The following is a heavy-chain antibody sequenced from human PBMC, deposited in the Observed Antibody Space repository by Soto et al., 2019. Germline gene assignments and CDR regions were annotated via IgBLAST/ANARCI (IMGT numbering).Heavy chain of an antibody. J-gene: IGHJ6*02. CDR3: ARVRTRLLGYGMDV. CDR1: GGSIRSGGYD. CDR2: IYYSGST. V-gene: IGHV4-30-4*01. Sequence: QVQLQESGPGRGKPSQTLSLTCTVSGGSIRSGGYDWSWIRQPPGKGVEWIGYIYYSGSTYYNPSLKSRVTISVDTSKNQFSLKLSSVTAADTAVYYCARVRTRLLGYGMDVWGQGTTVTVSS. D-gene: IGHD2-15*01.